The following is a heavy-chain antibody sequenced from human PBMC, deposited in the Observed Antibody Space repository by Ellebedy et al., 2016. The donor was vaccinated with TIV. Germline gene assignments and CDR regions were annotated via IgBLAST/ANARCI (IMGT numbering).Heavy chain of an antibody. V-gene: IGHV3-30*18. CDR1: GFTFSGYA. CDR2: ISYDGNNK. J-gene: IGHJ4*02. Sequence: GESLKISCVASGFTFSGYAMHWVRPAPGKGLEWVAIISYDGNNKYYADSLKGRFTISRDISKNTLFLEMNSLRAEDTAVYYCAKGRGGGSDSSAPRYYFDYWGLGTLVTVSS. CDR3: AKGRGGGSDSSAPRYYFDY. D-gene: IGHD3-22*01.